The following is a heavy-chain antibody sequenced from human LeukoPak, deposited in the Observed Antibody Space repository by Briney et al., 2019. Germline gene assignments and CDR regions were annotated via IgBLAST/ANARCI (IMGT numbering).Heavy chain of an antibody. Sequence: SETLSLTCSFSGGPTSLYYWSWIRQPPGKGLEWIGYIYYTGHSNYNSTLKSRVTMSVDTSKKQFSLNLSAVTAADTAVYYCASLHVRLLTPEVWGPGTTVTVSS. J-gene: IGHJ6*02. CDR3: ASLHVRLLTPEV. D-gene: IGHD6-6*01. V-gene: IGHV4-59*01. CDR2: IYYTGHS. CDR1: GGPTSLYY.